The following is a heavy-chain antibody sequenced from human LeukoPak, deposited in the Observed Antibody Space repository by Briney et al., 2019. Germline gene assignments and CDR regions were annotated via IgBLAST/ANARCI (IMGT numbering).Heavy chain of an antibody. V-gene: IGHV1-46*01. D-gene: IGHD5-12*01. CDR1: GYTFTSYY. CDR2: INPSGGST. J-gene: IGHJ5*02. Sequence: ASVRVSCKASGYTFTSYYMHWVRQAPGQELEWMGIINPSGGSTNYAQKFQGRVTMTRDTSTSTVYMELSSLRSEDTAVYYCAREHSGYDSWGQGTLLTVSS. CDR3: AREHSGYDS.